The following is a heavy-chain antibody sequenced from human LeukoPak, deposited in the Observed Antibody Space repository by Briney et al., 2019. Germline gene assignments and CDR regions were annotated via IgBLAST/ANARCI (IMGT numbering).Heavy chain of an antibody. CDR3: ATHGGNSGGDY. CDR1: GGSFSGYY. J-gene: IGHJ4*02. D-gene: IGHD4-23*01. CDR2: INHSGST. Sequence: SETLSLTCAVYGGSFSGYYWSWIRQPPGKGLEWIGEINHSGSTNYNPSLKSRVTISVDTSKNQFSLKLSSVTAADTAVYYCATHGGNSGGDYWGQGTLVTVSS. V-gene: IGHV4-34*01.